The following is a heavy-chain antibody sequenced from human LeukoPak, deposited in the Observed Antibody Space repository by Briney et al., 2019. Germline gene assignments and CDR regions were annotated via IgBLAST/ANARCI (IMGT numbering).Heavy chain of an antibody. D-gene: IGHD3-3*01. CDR1: GYTFTGYY. V-gene: IGHV1-2*02. CDR2: INPNSGGT. J-gene: IGHJ4*02. Sequence: ASAKVSCTASGYTFTGYYMHWVRQAPGQGLEWMGWINPNSGGTNYAQKFQGRVTMTRDTSISTAYMELSRLRSDDTAVYYCARSPPALGRFLEWLLGYWGQGTLVTVSS. CDR3: ARSPPALGRFLEWLLGY.